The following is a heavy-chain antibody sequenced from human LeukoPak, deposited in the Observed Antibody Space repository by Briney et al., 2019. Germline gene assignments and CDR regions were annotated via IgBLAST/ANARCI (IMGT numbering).Heavy chain of an antibody. V-gene: IGHV4-30-4*01. D-gene: IGHD2-15*01. CDR1: GRSLNNGDYY. Sequence: PAEPLSLPCTVSGRSLNNGDYYWTWIPQPPGKGLESIAYIYDDGSTFYNPALKSQVTISIDTSKNQFSLNLRSVTAADTAVYYCVRLTGSGEVFDYWGQGTLVTVSS. J-gene: IGHJ4*02. CDR2: IYDDGST. CDR3: VRLTGSGEVFDY.